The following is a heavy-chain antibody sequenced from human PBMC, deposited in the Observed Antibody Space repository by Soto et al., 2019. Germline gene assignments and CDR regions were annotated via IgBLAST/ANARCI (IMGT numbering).Heavy chain of an antibody. CDR2: ISSSSSTI. CDR1: GFPFSSYS. CDR3: AREDYYDSSGYQYGMDV. V-gene: IGHV3-48*02. D-gene: IGHD3-22*01. J-gene: IGHJ6*02. Sequence: GGSLRLSCAAAGFPFSSYSMNWVRQAPGKGLEWVSYISSSSSTIYYADSVKGRFTISRDNAKNSLYLQMNSLRDEDTAVYYCAREDYYDSSGYQYGMDVWGQGTTVTVSS.